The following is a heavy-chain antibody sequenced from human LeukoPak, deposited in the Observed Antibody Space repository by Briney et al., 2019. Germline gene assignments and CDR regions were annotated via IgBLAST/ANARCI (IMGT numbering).Heavy chain of an antibody. CDR2: VYYNGDT. V-gene: IGHV4-39*01. Sequence: SATLSITYTVAGGSISSSSYYWGWIRQPPGKGLEWIGSVYYNGDTNYNPSLKSRVTISVDTSKNQFSLRLSSVTAADTAVYYCARHEDGYYSDSSTYYVDYWGQGTLVTASS. D-gene: IGHD3-22*01. CDR1: GGSISSSSYY. CDR3: ARHEDGYYSDSSTYYVDY. J-gene: IGHJ4*02.